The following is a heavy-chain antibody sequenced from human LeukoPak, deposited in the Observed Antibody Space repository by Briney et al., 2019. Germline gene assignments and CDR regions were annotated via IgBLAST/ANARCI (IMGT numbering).Heavy chain of an antibody. CDR1: GFTFSSYS. CDR3: ARSYTHYDFWSGYTYQNYFDP. D-gene: IGHD3-3*01. J-gene: IGHJ5*02. CDR2: ISSSSSYI. V-gene: IGHV3-21*01. Sequence: GGSLRLSCAASGFTFSSYSMNWVRQAPGKGLEWVSSISSSSSYIYYADSVKGRFTISRDNAKNSLYLQMNSLRAEDTAVYYCARSYTHYDFWSGYTYQNYFDPWGQGTLVTVSS.